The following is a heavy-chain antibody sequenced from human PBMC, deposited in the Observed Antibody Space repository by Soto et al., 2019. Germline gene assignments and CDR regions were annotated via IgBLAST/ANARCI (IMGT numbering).Heavy chain of an antibody. Sequence: EVQLVESGGGLVKPGGSLRLSCAASGFTFSSYSMNWVRQAPGKGLEWVSSISSSSSYIYYADSVKGRFTISRDNAKNSLYLQMNSLRAEDTVVYYCARDLRYSYGIDYWGQGTLVTVSS. CDR1: GFTFSSYS. CDR3: ARDLRYSYGIDY. J-gene: IGHJ4*02. D-gene: IGHD5-18*01. CDR2: ISSSSSYI. V-gene: IGHV3-21*01.